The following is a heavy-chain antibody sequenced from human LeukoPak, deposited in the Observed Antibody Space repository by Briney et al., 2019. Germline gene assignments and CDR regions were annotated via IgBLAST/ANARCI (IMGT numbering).Heavy chain of an antibody. Sequence: GGSLRLSCAASGFTFTDDYMSWIRQAPGKGLEWVSSISSSSSYIYYADSVKGRFTISRDNAKNSLYLQMNSLRAEDTAVYYCARGSIAARRFSDYWGQGTLVTVSS. V-gene: IGHV3-11*06. CDR2: ISSSSSYI. CDR1: GFTFTDDY. J-gene: IGHJ4*02. CDR3: ARGSIAARRFSDY. D-gene: IGHD6-6*01.